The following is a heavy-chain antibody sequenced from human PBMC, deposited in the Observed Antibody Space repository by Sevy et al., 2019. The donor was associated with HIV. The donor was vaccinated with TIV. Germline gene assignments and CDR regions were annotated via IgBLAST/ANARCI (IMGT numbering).Heavy chain of an antibody. J-gene: IGHJ4*02. CDR3: VRDRQGITVAGTAIDY. CDR2: ITLSGSSM. CDR1: GFTFSSYE. D-gene: IGHD6-19*01. Sequence: GGSLRLSCAASGFTFSSYEMNWVRQAPGKGLEWISYITLSGSSMYYADSVKGRFTISRDNTKNSLYLQMNSLRAEDTAVYYCVRDRQGITVAGTAIDYWGQGTLVTVSS. V-gene: IGHV3-48*03.